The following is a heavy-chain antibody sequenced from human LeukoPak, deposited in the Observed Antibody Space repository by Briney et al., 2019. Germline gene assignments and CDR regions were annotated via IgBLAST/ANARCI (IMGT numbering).Heavy chain of an antibody. D-gene: IGHD3-22*01. V-gene: IGHV4-34*01. CDR1: GGSFSGYY. J-gene: IGHJ2*01. CDR3: VRHPHYYYDSSGYYYYWYFDL. CDR2: INHSGST. Sequence: SETLSLTCAVYGGSFSGYYWSWIRQPPGKGLDWIGEINHSGSTNYNPSLKSRVTISVATSKNQSPLKRGAVTAPRTPLYYFVRHPHYYYDSSGYYYYWYFDLWGRGTLVTVSS.